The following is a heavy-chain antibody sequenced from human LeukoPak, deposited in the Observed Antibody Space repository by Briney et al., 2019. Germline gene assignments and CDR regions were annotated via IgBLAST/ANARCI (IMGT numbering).Heavy chain of an antibody. D-gene: IGHD3-9*01. V-gene: IGHV1-2*02. Sequence: GASVKVSCKASGYTFTGYYMHWVRQAPGQGLEWMGWINPNSGGTNYAQKFQGRVTMTRDTSISTAYMELSSLRSEDTAIYYCARVNDILTGHYNGYFNYWGQGTLVTVSS. J-gene: IGHJ4*02. CDR2: INPNSGGT. CDR1: GYTFTGYY. CDR3: ARVNDILTGHYNGYFNY.